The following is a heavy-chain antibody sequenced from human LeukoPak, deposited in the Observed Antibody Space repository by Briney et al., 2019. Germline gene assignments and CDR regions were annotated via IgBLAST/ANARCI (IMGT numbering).Heavy chain of an antibody. CDR1: GFTFSSYS. CDR3: ARAGGDDYYYYYMDV. Sequence: GGSLLLSCAASGFTFSSYSMNWVRQAPGKGLEWVSSISSSSSYIYYADSVKGRFTISRDNAKNSLYLQMNSLRAEDTAVYYCARAGGDDYYYYYMDVWGKGTTVTISS. J-gene: IGHJ6*03. CDR2: ISSSSSYI. V-gene: IGHV3-21*01. D-gene: IGHD2-21*02.